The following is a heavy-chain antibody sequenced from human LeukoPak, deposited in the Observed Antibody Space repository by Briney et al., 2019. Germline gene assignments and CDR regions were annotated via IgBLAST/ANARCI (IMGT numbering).Heavy chain of an antibody. CDR2: IKQDGSEK. J-gene: IGHJ4*02. D-gene: IGHD1-14*01. CDR3: ARKGSRRPSPEGV. CDR1: GFTFSLYW. Sequence: GGSLRLSCAASGFTFSLYWMSWVRQAPGKGLEWVADIKQDGSEKYYVDSVKGRFTISRDNAKNSLSLQMDSLRAEDTAVYHCARKGSRRPSPEGVWGQGTLVTVSS. V-gene: IGHV3-7*03.